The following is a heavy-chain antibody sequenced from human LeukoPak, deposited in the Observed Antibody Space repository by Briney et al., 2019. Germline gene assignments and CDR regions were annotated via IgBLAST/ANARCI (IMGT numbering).Heavy chain of an antibody. Sequence: SETLSLTCAVYGGSFSGYYWSWIRQPPGKGLEWIGEINHSGSTNYNPSLKSRVTISVDTSKDQFSLKLSSVTAADTAVYYCARASSGWYDAFDIWGQGTIVTVSS. J-gene: IGHJ3*02. CDR2: INHSGST. CDR3: ARASSGWYDAFDI. CDR1: GGSFSGYY. D-gene: IGHD6-19*01. V-gene: IGHV4-34*01.